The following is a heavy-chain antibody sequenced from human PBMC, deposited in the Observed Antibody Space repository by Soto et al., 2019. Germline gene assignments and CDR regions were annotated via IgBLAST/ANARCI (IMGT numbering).Heavy chain of an antibody. D-gene: IGHD2-2*01. CDR3: AGSKVVVVPAAPLDV. V-gene: IGHV1-3*01. CDR2: INAGNGNT. J-gene: IGHJ6*02. Sequence: GASVKVSCKASGYTFTSYAMHWVRQAPGQRLEWMGWINAGNGNTKYSQKFQGRVTITRDTSASTAYMELSSLRSEDTAVYYCAGSKVVVVPAAPLDVWGQGTTVTVSS. CDR1: GYTFTSYA.